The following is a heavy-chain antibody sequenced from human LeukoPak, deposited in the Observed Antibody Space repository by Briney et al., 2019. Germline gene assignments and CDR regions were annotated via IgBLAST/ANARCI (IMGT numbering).Heavy chain of an antibody. V-gene: IGHV3-7*01. D-gene: IGHD4-17*01. Sequence: AGGSLRLSCAASGFTFSDYYMSWIRQAPVKGLEWVANIKHDGSDSFYVDSVKGRFTISRDNSENSLYLQMHSLRVEDTAMYFCARDRRPTIYGGLDSWGQGTVVTVSS. J-gene: IGHJ4*02. CDR1: GFTFSDYY. CDR2: IKHDGSDS. CDR3: ARDRRPTIYGGLDS.